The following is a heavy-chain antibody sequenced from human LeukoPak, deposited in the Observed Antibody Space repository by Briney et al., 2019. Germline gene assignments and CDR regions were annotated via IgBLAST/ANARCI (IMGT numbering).Heavy chain of an antibody. CDR2: INHSGST. CDR3: ARSPEDV. CDR1: GGSFSGYY. J-gene: IGHJ6*04. V-gene: IGHV4-34*01. Sequence: KTSETLSLTCAVYGGSFSGYYWSWIRQPPGKGLEWIGEINHSGSTNYNPSLKSRVTISVDTSKNQFSLKLSSVTAADTAVYYCARSPEDVWGKGTTATVSS.